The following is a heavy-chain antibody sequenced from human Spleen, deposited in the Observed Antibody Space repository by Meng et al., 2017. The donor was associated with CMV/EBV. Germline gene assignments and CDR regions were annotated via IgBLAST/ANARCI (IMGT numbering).Heavy chain of an antibody. CDR3: VKDCCGAAADRSTGFDY. V-gene: IGHV3-21*01. CDR2: ISSSSNYI. J-gene: IGHJ4*02. D-gene: IGHD6-13*01. Sequence: GESLKISCVVSGFTFSSYWMSWVRQAPGKGLEWVSSISSSSNYIYYADSVKGRFTISRDNAKNSLYLQMNSLRAEDTAVYYCVKDCCGAAADRSTGFDYWGQGTLVTVSS. CDR1: GFTFSSYW.